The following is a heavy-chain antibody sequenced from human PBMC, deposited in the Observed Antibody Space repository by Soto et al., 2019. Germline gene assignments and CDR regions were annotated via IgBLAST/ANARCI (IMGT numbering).Heavy chain of an antibody. D-gene: IGHD6-13*01. Sequence: TGGSLRLSCAASGFTFSSYGMHWVRQAPGKGLEWVAVIWYDGSNKYYADSVKGRFTISRDSSKNTLYLQMNSLRAEDTAVYYCARDLIAAADDSYYYGMDVWGQGTTVTVSS. CDR3: ARDLIAAADDSYYYGMDV. V-gene: IGHV3-33*01. CDR1: GFTFSSYG. CDR2: IWYDGSNK. J-gene: IGHJ6*02.